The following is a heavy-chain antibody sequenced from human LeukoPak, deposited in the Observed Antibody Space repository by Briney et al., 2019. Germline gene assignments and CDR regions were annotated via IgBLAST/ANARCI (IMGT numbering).Heavy chain of an antibody. CDR1: GGSISSRSFY. J-gene: IGHJ4*02. V-gene: IGHV4-39*01. CDR3: ARLRAYYYDSSGYYNFDF. CDR2: IYYSVNT. Sequence: SETLSLTCTVSGGSISSRSFYWGWIRQPPGKGLEWIGSIYYSVNTYYNPSLKSRVTISVDTSKNQFSLKLSSETAADTAVYYCARLRAYYYDSSGYYNFDFWGQGTLVTVSS. D-gene: IGHD3-22*01.